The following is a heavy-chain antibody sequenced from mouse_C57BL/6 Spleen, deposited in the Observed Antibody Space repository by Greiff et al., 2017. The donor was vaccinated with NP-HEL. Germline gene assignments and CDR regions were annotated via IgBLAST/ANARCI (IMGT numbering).Heavy chain of an antibody. J-gene: IGHJ2*01. CDR1: GYAFSSSW. V-gene: IGHV1-82*01. CDR3: ARGAFITTVVAFDY. CDR2: IYPGDGDT. Sequence: VHLVESGPELVKPGASVKISCKASGYAFSSSWMNWVKQRPGKGLEWIGRIYPGDGDTNYNGKFKGKATLTADKSSSTAYMQLSSLTSEDSAVYFCARGAFITTVVAFDYWGQGTTLTVSS. D-gene: IGHD1-1*01.